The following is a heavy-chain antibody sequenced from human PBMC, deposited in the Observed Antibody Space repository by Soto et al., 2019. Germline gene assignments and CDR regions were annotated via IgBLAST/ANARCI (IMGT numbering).Heavy chain of an antibody. D-gene: IGHD5-18*01. Sequence: KPGGSLRLSCAASGFTFSAYSMTWVRQAPGKGLEWVSSISGSRDYIFYADSVKGRFTISRDNAKNSLYLQLTSLRAEDTALYYCARGTNTAMGNFDYWGQGTPVTVSS. J-gene: IGHJ4*02. V-gene: IGHV3-21*01. CDR3: ARGTNTAMGNFDY. CDR2: ISGSRDYI. CDR1: GFTFSAYS.